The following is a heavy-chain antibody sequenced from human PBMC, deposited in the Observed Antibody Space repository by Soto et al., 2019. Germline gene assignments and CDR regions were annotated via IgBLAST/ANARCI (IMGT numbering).Heavy chain of an antibody. D-gene: IGHD3-22*01. CDR3: ARTYYYDSSGYCGAFDI. V-gene: IGHV4-31*03. Sequence: QVQLQESGPGLVKPSQTLSLTCTVSGGSISSGGYYWSWIRQHPGKGLEWIGYIYYSGSTYYNPSLKSRVTISVDTSKNQFSLKLSSVTAADTAVYYCARTYYYDSSGYCGAFDIWGQGTMVTVSS. CDR2: IYYSGST. CDR1: GGSISSGGYY. J-gene: IGHJ3*02.